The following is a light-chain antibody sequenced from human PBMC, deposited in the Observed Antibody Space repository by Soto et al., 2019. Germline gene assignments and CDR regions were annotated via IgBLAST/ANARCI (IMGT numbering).Light chain of an antibody. CDR3: QQYGSSPLT. J-gene: IGKJ5*01. V-gene: IGKV3-20*01. Sequence: IVLTLSPGTLSLAPGERATLSCRASQSVSSGDLAWYQQKPGRAPRLLIYGASCGASGIPDRFSGSGSGTDFSLIISSLEPEDFAVYYCQQYGSSPLTFGQGTRMEI. CDR1: QSVSSGD. CDR2: GAS.